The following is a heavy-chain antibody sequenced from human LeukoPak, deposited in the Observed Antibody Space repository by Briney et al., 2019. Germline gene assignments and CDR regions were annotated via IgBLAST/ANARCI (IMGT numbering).Heavy chain of an antibody. CDR2: IRYDGSNK. J-gene: IGHJ3*02. V-gene: IGHV3-30*02. CDR3: AKEQSSSWYRDAFDI. D-gene: IGHD6-13*01. CDR1: GFTFSSYG. Sequence: PGGSLRLSCAASGFTFSSYGMHWVRQAPGKGLEWVAFIRYDGSNKYYADSVKGRFTISRDNSKNTLYLQMNSLRAEDTAVYYCAKEQSSSWYRDAFDIWGQGTMVTVSS.